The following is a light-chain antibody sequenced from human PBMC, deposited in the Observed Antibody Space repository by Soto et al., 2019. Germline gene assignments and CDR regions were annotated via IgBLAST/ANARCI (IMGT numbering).Light chain of an antibody. CDR3: SSYVGSNNFYV. V-gene: IGLV2-8*01. CDR2: EVS. J-gene: IGLJ1*01. CDR1: SSDVGGYNY. Sequence: QSVLTQPPSASGSPGQSVAISCTGTSSDVGGYNYVSWYQQHPGKAPKLMIYEVSKRPSGVPDRFSGSKSGNTASLTVSRLXAEDEAAYYCSSYVGSNNFYVFGTGTKVTVL.